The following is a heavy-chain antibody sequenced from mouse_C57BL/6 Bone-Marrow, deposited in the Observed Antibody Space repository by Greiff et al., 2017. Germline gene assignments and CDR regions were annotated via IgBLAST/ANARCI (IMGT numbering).Heavy chain of an antibody. Sequence: QVQLQQSGAELVRPGASVTLSCKASGYTFTDYEMHWVKQTPVHGLEWIGAIDPETGGTAYTQKFKGKAILTADKSSSTAYMELRSLTSEDSAVYYCTRVLYYYGSSGGYFDYWGQGTTLTVSS. CDR2: IDPETGGT. CDR1: GYTFTDYE. D-gene: IGHD1-1*01. CDR3: TRVLYYYGSSGGYFDY. V-gene: IGHV1-15*01. J-gene: IGHJ2*01.